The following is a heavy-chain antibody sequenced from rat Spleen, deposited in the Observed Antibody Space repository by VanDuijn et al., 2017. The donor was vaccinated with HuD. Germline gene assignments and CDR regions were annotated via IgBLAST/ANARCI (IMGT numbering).Heavy chain of an antibody. CDR1: GFTYSNYV. CDR3: AKEGLPGYPVGYFDY. CDR2: ISTGGGNT. V-gene: IGHV5S13*01. D-gene: IGHD1-4*01. Sequence: EVQLVESGGGLVQPGRSLKLSCAASGFTYSNYVMAWVRQAPTKGLEWVASISTGGGNTYYRDSVKGRFTISRDNAKNTLYLQMDSLRSEDTATYYCAKEGLPGYPVGYFDYWGQGVMVTVSS. J-gene: IGHJ2*01.